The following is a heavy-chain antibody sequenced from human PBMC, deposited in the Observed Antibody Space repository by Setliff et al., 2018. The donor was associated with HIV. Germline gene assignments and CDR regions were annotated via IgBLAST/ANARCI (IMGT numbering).Heavy chain of an antibody. D-gene: IGHD6-19*01. CDR3: ARHYNGAVADAYSYYYYMDV. J-gene: IGHJ6*03. Sequence: SETLSHTCTVSGGSISTSNYYWGWIRQPPGKGLEWIGSIYYSGNTYYNPSLKSRVTISVDTSKNQFSLKLSSVTAADTAVYYCARHYNGAVADAYSYYYYMDVWGKGTTVTVSS. V-gene: IGHV4-39*01. CDR2: IYYSGNT. CDR1: GGSISTSNYY.